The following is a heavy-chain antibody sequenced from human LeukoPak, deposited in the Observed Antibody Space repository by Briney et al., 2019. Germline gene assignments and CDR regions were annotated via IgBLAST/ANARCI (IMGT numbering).Heavy chain of an antibody. J-gene: IGHJ3*02. D-gene: IGHD6-19*01. V-gene: IGHV4-34*01. CDR3: ATQGQWLVGYAFET. CDR1: GGSFSGYF. Sequence: PSETLSLTCAVSGGSFSGYFWTWIRQPPGKGLEWIGEINQSGETTNYNPSLKSRVTISVDTSKKQFSLRMTSVTAADTAVYYCATQGQWLVGYAFETWGHGTMVTVSP. CDR2: INQSGETT.